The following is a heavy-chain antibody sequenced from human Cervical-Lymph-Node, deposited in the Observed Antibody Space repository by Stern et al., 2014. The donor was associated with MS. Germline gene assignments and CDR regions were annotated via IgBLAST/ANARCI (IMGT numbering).Heavy chain of an antibody. J-gene: IGHJ4*02. V-gene: IGHV3-11*01. CDR3: STLVAY. Sequence: VQLVESGGGLVKPGGSLRLSCAASGFTFNDLYINWIRQAPGKGLEWVSYISTNGTIIHYADSVKGRFTISRDKDNSSFYLQMDSLRAEDTAVYYCSTLVAYWGQGTLVTVSS. CDR1: GFTFNDLY. CDR2: ISTNGTII.